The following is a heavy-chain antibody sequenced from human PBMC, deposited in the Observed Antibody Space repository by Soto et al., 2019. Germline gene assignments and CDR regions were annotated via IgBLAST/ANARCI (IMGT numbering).Heavy chain of an antibody. D-gene: IGHD2-15*01. CDR2: ISSSSSTI. CDR1: GFTFSSYS. J-gene: IGHJ4*02. CDR3: AIKGGSGGSCPW. Sequence: EVQLVESGGGLVQPGGSLRLSCAASGFTFSSYSMNWVRQAPGKGLEWVSYISSSSSTIYYADSVKGRFTISRDNAKNSLYQQMNSLRAEDTAVYYCAIKGGSGGSCPWWGQGTLVTVSS. V-gene: IGHV3-48*01.